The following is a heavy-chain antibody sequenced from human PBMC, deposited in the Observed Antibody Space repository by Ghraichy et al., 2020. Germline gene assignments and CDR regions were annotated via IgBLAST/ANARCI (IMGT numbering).Heavy chain of an antibody. J-gene: IGHJ4*02. CDR2: ISWDGGST. D-gene: IGHD1-26*01. CDR1: GFTFDDYT. CDR3: AKGEGDSGSYSRLIDY. V-gene: IGHV3-43*01. Sequence: GESLNISCAASGFTFDDYTMHWVRQAPGKGLEWVSLISWDGGSTYYADSVKGRFTISRDNSKNSLYLQMNSLRTEDTALYYCAKGEGDSGSYSRLIDYWGQGTLVTVSS.